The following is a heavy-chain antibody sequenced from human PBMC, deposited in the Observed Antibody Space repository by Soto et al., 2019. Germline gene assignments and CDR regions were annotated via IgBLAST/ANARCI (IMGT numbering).Heavy chain of an antibody. D-gene: IGHD3-16*01. CDR3: ARGGTPIDY. CDR2: ISAYNGNT. V-gene: IGHV1-18*01. CDR1: GYTFTNFG. Sequence: QVQLVQSGAEVKKPGASVKVSCKTSGYTFTNFGLSWVRQAPGHGLAWMGWISAYNGNTNYAQNVQGRVTMTTDTATSTAEMELRSLRSDDTAVESRARGGTPIDYWGQGTLVTVSS. J-gene: IGHJ4*02.